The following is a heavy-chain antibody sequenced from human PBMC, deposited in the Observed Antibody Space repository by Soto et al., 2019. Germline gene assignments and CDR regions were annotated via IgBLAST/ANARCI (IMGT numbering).Heavy chain of an antibody. CDR2: IYHSGST. CDR1: GGSISSGGYS. Sequence: SETLSLTCAVSGGSISSGGYSWSWIRQPPGKGLEWIGYIYHSGSTYYNPSLKSRVTISVDTSKNQFSLKLSSVTAADTAVYYCARGRNYYGSGSYYYYGMDVWGQGTTVTVSS. D-gene: IGHD3-10*01. J-gene: IGHJ6*02. V-gene: IGHV4-30-2*01. CDR3: ARGRNYYGSGSYYYYGMDV.